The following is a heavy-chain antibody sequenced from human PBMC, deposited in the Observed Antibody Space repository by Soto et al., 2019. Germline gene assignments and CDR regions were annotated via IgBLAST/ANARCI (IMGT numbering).Heavy chain of an antibody. Sequence: SETLSLTCTVSGGSISSYYWSWIGHPPGKGLEWIGYIYYSGSTNYNPSLKSRVTISVDTSKNQFSLKLSSVTAADTAVYYCARDQDSSSDAFDIWGQGTMVTVSS. D-gene: IGHD6-6*01. J-gene: IGHJ3*02. CDR3: ARDQDSSSDAFDI. V-gene: IGHV4-59*01. CDR2: IYYSGST. CDR1: GGSISSYY.